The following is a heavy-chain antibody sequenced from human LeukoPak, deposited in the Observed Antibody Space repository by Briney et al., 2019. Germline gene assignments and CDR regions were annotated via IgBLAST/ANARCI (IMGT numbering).Heavy chain of an antibody. Sequence: GGSLRLSRAASGFTFSSYGMHWVRQAPGKGLEWVAFIRYDGSNKYYADSVKGRFTISRDNSKNTLYLQMNSLRAEDTAVYYCANPGIGIFDYWGQGTLVTASS. CDR1: GFTFSSYG. V-gene: IGHV3-30*02. D-gene: IGHD3-10*01. CDR2: IRYDGSNK. CDR3: ANPGIGIFDY. J-gene: IGHJ4*02.